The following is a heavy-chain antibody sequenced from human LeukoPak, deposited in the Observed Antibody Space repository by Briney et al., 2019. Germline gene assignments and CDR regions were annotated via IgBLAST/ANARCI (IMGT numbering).Heavy chain of an antibody. CDR3: ARGYPWFDP. CDR1: GGSISSSSYY. V-gene: IGHV4-39*07. Sequence: PSKTLSLTCTVSGGSISSSSYYWGWIRQPPGKGLEWIGSIYYSGSTYYNPSLKSRVTISVDTSKNQFSLKLSSVTAADTAVYYCARGYPWFDPWGQGTLVTVSS. CDR2: IYYSGST. J-gene: IGHJ5*02. D-gene: IGHD3-16*02.